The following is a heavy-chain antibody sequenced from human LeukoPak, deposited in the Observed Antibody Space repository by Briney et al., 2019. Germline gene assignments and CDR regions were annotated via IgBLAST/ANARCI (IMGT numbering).Heavy chain of an antibody. J-gene: IGHJ4*02. D-gene: IGHD1-26*01. CDR3: ARGRVSYYAR. CDR1: GGSISSGGYY. CDR2: IYYSGST. Sequence: PSETLSLTCTLAGGSISSGGYYWSWIRQHPGKGLEWIGYIYYSGSTYYNPSLKSRVTISVDTSKNQFSLKLSSVTAADTAVYYCARGRVSYYARWGQGTLVTVSS. V-gene: IGHV4-31*03.